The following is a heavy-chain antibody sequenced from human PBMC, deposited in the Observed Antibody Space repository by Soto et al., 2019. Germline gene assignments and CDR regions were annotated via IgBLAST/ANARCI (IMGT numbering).Heavy chain of an antibody. CDR1: GFTFSNYW. J-gene: IGHJ4*02. D-gene: IGHD2-15*01. V-gene: IGHV3-7*01. CDR3: SRDVVVAAKALHY. CDR2: IKEDGSEK. Sequence: GGSLRLSCAASGFTFSNYWMTWVRQAPGKGLEWVANIKEDGSEKHYVDSVKGRFTISRDKAKNSLYLQMNSLRVEDTAVYFCSRDVVVAAKALHYWGQGAMPTV.